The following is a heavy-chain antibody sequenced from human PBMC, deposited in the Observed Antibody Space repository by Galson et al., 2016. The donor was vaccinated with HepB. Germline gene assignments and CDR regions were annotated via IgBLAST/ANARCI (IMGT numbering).Heavy chain of an antibody. Sequence: SETLSLTCGVSGGSIGSGAWWSWVRRPPGQGLEWIGEISHTGSNNHNPSLRNRVTISVDKSKKQFSLRLNSVTAADTAVYYCARRPDNSDPWGQGTLVTVSS. CDR1: GGSIGSGAW. V-gene: IGHV4-4*02. J-gene: IGHJ5*02. CDR2: ISHTGSN. CDR3: ARRPDNSDP. D-gene: IGHD1-20*01.